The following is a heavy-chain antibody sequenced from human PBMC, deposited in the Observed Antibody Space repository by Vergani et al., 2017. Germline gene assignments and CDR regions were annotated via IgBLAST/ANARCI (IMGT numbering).Heavy chain of an antibody. D-gene: IGHD3-22*01. Sequence: QLHLQESGPGLVKPSETLSLTCTVSGGSITSSSYYWGWIRQPPGKGLEWIGNIYHSGGAYYNPSLKGRVTISVDTSKNYFFLTLSSVTAADTAMYYCARRSSSYYFVIWGQGVLITVSS. V-gene: IGHV4-39*02. J-gene: IGHJ4*02. CDR1: GGSITSSSYY. CDR2: IYHSGGA. CDR3: ARRSSSYYFVI.